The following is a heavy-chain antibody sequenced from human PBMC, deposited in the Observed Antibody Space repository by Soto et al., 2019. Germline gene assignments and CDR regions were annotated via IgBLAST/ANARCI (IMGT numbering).Heavy chain of an antibody. CDR3: AITNREVIEAAVTVRYGMDV. D-gene: IGHD6-13*01. Sequence: QVQLVQSGAEVKKPGASVKVSCKASGYTFISYGISWVRQAPGQGLEWMGWISAYNGNTNYAQKFQGRVTMSTDTSTSTAYMELRSLRCDDTAVYYCAITNREVIEAAVTVRYGMDVWGQGTTVTVSS. V-gene: IGHV1-18*01. J-gene: IGHJ6*02. CDR2: ISAYNGNT. CDR1: GYTFISYG.